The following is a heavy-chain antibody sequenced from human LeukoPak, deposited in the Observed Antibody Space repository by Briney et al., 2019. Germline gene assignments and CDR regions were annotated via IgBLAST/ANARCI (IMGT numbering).Heavy chain of an antibody. CDR2: INPNSGGT. CDR1: GYTFTGYY. V-gene: IGHV1-2*02. D-gene: IGHD3-10*01. J-gene: IGHJ4*02. Sequence: GASVKVSCKASGYTFTGYYMHWVRQAPGQGLEWMGWINPNSGGTNYAQKFQGGVTMTRDTSISTAYMELSRLRSDDTAVYYCARGPPPNYYGSGSYLAYWGQGTLVTVSS. CDR3: ARGPPPNYYGSGSYLAY.